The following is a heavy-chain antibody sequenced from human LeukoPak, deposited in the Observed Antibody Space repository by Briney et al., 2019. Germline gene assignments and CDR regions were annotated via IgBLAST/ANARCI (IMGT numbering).Heavy chain of an antibody. Sequence: SQTLSLTFAISGDSVSSNSAAWNWLRQSPSTGLEWLGRTYYRSKWYNDYAVSVKSRITINPDTSKNQFSLQLNSVTPEDTAVYFCARGGYYGLDVWGQGTTVTVSS. J-gene: IGHJ6*02. V-gene: IGHV6-1*01. CDR1: GDSVSSNSAA. CDR3: ARGGYYGLDV. CDR2: TYYRSKWYN.